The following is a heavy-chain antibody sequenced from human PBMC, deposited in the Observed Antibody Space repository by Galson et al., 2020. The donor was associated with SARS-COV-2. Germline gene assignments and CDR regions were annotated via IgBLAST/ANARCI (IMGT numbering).Heavy chain of an antibody. CDR1: GYIFTNFW. D-gene: IGHD1-26*01. CDR2: IYPGDSEI. Sequence: HGESLKISCKSSGYIFTNFWIAWVRQMPGKGLEWMGMIYPGDSEIRYSPSFEGQVTISADKSINTAYLQWSSLKASDTAMYYCARLNSGTLWDTYNWFGPWGQGTLVTVSS. V-gene: IGHV5-51*01. J-gene: IGHJ5*02. CDR3: ARLNSGTLWDTYNWFGP.